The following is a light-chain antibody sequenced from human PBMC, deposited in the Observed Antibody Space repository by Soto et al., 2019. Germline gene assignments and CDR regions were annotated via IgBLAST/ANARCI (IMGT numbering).Light chain of an antibody. CDR1: QSIRSH. CDR3: QQSYNPPYT. J-gene: IGKJ2*01. CDR2: AAS. V-gene: IGKV1-39*01. Sequence: DIQMTQSPSSLSASVRDRVTITCRASQSIRSHLNWYQERPGKAPKLLIYAASSLQSGVPSRFSGTGSGTDFTLTISSLQPEDFATYYCQQSYNPPYTFGQGTKLEI.